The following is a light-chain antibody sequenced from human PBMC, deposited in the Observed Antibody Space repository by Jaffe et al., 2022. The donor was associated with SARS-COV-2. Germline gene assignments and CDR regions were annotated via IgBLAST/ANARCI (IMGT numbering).Light chain of an antibody. V-gene: IGLV5-45*03. J-gene: IGLJ3*02. Sequence: QAVLTQPSSLSASPGASASLTCTLRSDINVGPYSIYWYQQKPGSPPHYLLKYKSHSDSQQGSGVPSRFSGSKDASANAGILLISGLQSEDEADYYCLIWHNNAWVFGGGTKLTVL. CDR2: YKSHSDS. CDR3: LIWHNNAWV. CDR1: SDINVGPYS.